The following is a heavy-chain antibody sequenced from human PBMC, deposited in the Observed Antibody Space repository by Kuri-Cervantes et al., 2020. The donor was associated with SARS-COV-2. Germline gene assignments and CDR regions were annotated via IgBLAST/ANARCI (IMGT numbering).Heavy chain of an antibody. D-gene: IGHD3-10*01. Sequence: GESLKISCAASGFTLSACDMHWVRQVTGKGLEWVSTIATSGDTYYLNSVKGRFTISRESARNSLYLQMNSPRVEDTAVYYCVREAPGSASGITSFDLWGRGTLVTVSS. J-gene: IGHJ2*01. V-gene: IGHV3-13*01. CDR3: VREAPGSASGITSFDL. CDR2: IATSGDT. CDR1: GFTLSACD.